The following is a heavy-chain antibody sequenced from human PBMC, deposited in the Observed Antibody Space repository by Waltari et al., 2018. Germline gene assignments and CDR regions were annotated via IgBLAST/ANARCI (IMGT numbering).Heavy chain of an antibody. CDR2: IRTGGGST. CDR3: AKDLKVGELPINYAFDI. Sequence: EVQLLESGGGLVQPGGSLRLSCAASGFNFSSYALSWVRQAPGKGREGVAGIRTGGGSTYYADSVKGRFTISRDTSKNTLYLQMNSLRAEDTAVYYCAKDLKVGELPINYAFDIWGQGTMVTVSS. V-gene: IGHV3-23*01. CDR1: GFNFSSYA. J-gene: IGHJ3*02. D-gene: IGHD1-26*01.